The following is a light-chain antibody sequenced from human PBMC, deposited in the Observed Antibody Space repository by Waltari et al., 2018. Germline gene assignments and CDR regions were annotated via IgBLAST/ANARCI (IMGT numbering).Light chain of an antibody. Sequence: DIQMNQSSSSLSASVGDRVTITCRASQGISNSLAWYQQKPGKAPKLLVYAASRLEGGVPSRFSGSGSGTDYTLTISSLQPEDFATYYCQQYYSTPPWTFGQGTKVEIK. CDR1: QGISNS. CDR2: AAS. J-gene: IGKJ1*01. V-gene: IGKV1-NL1*01. CDR3: QQYYSTPPWT.